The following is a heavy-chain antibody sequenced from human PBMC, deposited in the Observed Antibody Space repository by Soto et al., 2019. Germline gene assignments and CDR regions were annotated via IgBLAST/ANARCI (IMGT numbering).Heavy chain of an antibody. J-gene: IGHJ6*02. CDR3: ARDRVLRFLEWLPYYGMDV. D-gene: IGHD3-3*01. CDR1: GFTFSSYW. Sequence: PGGSLRLSCAASGFTFSSYWMSWVRQAPGKGLDWVANIKQDGSEKYYVDSVKGRFTIPRDNAKNSLYLQMNSLRAEDTAVYYCARDRVLRFLEWLPYYGMDVSGQGTTVTVSS. CDR2: IKQDGSEK. V-gene: IGHV3-7*01.